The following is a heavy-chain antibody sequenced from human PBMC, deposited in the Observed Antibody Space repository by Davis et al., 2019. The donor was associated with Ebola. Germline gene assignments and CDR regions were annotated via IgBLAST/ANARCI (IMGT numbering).Heavy chain of an antibody. J-gene: IGHJ6*02. V-gene: IGHV3-7*01. CDR1: GFTFSSYW. D-gene: IGHD6-19*01. CDR3: AKDIGVSYYYYGMDV. CDR2: IKQDGSEK. Sequence: GESLKISCAASGFTFSSYWMSWVRQAPGKGLEWVANIKQDGSEKYYVDSVKGRFTISRDNAKNSLYLQMNSLRAEDTAVYYCAKDIGVSYYYYGMDVWGQGTTVTVSS.